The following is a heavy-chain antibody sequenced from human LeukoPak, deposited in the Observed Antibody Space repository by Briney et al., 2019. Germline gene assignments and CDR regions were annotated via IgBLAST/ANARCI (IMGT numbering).Heavy chain of an antibody. CDR1: GGSISSSSYY. J-gene: IGHJ4*02. V-gene: IGHV4-39*01. CDR2: IYYSGST. D-gene: IGHD4-17*01. Sequence: SETLSLTCTVSGGSISSSSYYWGWIRQPPGKGLEWIGNIYYSGSTYYNPSLKSRVTISVDTSKNQFSLKLSSVTAADTAVYYCARLGNTGGDYGDYEGWNYWGQGTLVTVSS. CDR3: ARLGNTGGDYGDYEGWNY.